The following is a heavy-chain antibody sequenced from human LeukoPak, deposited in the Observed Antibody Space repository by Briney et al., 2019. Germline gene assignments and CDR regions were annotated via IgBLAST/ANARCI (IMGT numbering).Heavy chain of an antibody. Sequence: PGGSLRLSCAASGFTFSSYSMNWVRQAPGKGLEWVSSISSSSSYIYYADSVKGRFTISRDNAKNTLYLQMNSLRAEDTAVYYCAKMLTMIVVVITSSWFDPWGQGTLVTVSS. CDR2: ISSSSSYI. CDR1: GFTFSSYS. J-gene: IGHJ5*02. D-gene: IGHD3-22*01. CDR3: AKMLTMIVVVITSSWFDP. V-gene: IGHV3-21*04.